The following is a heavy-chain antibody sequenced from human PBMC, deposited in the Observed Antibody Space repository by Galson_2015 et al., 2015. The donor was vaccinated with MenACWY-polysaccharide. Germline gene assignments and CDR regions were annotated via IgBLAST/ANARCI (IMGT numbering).Heavy chain of an antibody. CDR3: ARITGGEYFQY. V-gene: IGHV5-51*03. CDR1: GYSFTSHW. CDR2: IYPGGSDA. Sequence: QSGAEVTKPGESLKISCKGLGYSFTSHWIGWVRQMPGKGLEWMGIIYPGGSDARFSPSFQGQVTMSVDKSISTAYLQWNSLKASDTAIYYCARITGGEYFQYWGQGALVTV. J-gene: IGHJ1*01. D-gene: IGHD3-10*01.